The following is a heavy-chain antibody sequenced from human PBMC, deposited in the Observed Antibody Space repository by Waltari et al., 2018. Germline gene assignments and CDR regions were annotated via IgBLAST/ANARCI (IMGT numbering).Heavy chain of an antibody. CDR2: INPTGGDT. CDR3: ARSRILTGYFPNEEFDN. D-gene: IGHD3-9*01. J-gene: IGHJ4*02. Sequence: QVQLVQSAAEVKEPGASVKLSCKASGYTFTRYFLHWVRQAPGQGLEWMGLINPTGGDTSYAQKFQGRVTMTRDTSTNTLYMEMSSLRSEDSAVYYCARSRILTGYFPNEEFDNWGQGTLVTVSS. CDR1: GYTFTRYF. V-gene: IGHV1-46*01.